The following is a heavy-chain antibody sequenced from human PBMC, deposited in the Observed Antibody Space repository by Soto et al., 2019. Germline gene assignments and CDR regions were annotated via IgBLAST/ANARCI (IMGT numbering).Heavy chain of an antibody. CDR1: GASVNSGGYD. J-gene: IGHJ4*02. CDR3: ASGNAWEVLLAY. CDR2: XXFXGXX. V-gene: IGHV4-31*03. Sequence: ASETLSLTCTVSGASVNSGGYDWSCVRQLPRKGLEWXGYXXFXGXXXYXXPLQSRITLSLDTSQNQFSLKLTSVTAADTAVYFCASGNAWEVLLAYWGQGTLVNASS. D-gene: IGHD1-26*01.